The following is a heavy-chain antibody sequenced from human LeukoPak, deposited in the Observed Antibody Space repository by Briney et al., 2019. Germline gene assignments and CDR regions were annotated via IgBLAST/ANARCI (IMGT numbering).Heavy chain of an antibody. D-gene: IGHD3-22*01. J-gene: IGHJ4*02. Sequence: GGSLRLSCAASGFTFRNYVIHWVRQAPGKGLEWVAVTSSDLNVKLYADSVKGRFTISRDNAENTLYLQMNSLRVEDTAVYYCVRSAFHAGSGNYYDYWGQGTLVTVSS. CDR1: GFTFRNYV. CDR3: VRSAFHAGSGNYYDY. CDR2: TSSDLNVK. V-gene: IGHV3-30-3*01.